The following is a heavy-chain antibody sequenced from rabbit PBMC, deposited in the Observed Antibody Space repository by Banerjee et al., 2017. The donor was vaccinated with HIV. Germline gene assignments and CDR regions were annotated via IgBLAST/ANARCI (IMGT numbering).Heavy chain of an antibody. CDR1: GFTLSNYW. CDR3: ARDWGAYAGHGYATGWLDL. Sequence: QEQLEESGGGLVKPGASLTLTCKASGFTLSNYWICWVRQAPGKGLEWIACIYTGDGSTYYASWAKGRFTISKTSSTTVTLQMTSLTAADTATYLCARDWGAYAGHGYATGWLDLWGPGTLVTVS. D-gene: IGHD6-1*01. J-gene: IGHJ5*01. V-gene: IGHV1S45*01. CDR2: IYTGDGST.